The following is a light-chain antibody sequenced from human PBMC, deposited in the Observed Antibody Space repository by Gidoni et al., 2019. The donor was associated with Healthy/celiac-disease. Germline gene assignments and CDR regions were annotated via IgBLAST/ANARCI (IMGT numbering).Light chain of an antibody. Sequence: EIVLTQSPATLSLSPGERATLSCRASQSVSSYLAWYQQKPGQAPRLLIYDASNRATGIPARLSGSGSGTDFTLTISSLEPEDFAVYYCQKRSNWPPLTFGGGTKVEIK. CDR3: QKRSNWPPLT. CDR1: QSVSSY. J-gene: IGKJ4*01. V-gene: IGKV3-11*01. CDR2: DAS.